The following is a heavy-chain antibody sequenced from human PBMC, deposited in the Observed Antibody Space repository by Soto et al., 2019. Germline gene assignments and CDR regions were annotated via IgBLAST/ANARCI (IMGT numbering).Heavy chain of an antibody. J-gene: IGHJ4*02. V-gene: IGHV3-23*01. CDR3: AKKYVSSSSRYCSSTSCYAKYYLDY. CDR2: ISGSGGST. D-gene: IGHD2-2*01. Sequence: GGSLRLSCAASGFTFSSYAMSWVRQAPGKGLEWVSAISGSGGSTYYADSVKGRFTISRDNSKNTLYLQMNSLRAEDTAVYYCAKKYVSSSSRYCSSTSCYAKYYLDYWGQGTLVTVSS. CDR1: GFTFSSYA.